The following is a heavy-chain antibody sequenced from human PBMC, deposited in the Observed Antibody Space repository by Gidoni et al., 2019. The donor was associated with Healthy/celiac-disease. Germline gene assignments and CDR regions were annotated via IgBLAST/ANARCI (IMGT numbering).Heavy chain of an antibody. D-gene: IGHD4-17*01. Sequence: QVQPVQSWAEVKKPGSSVKVSCQASGGTFSSYAISWVRQAPGQGLEWMGGIIPIFGTANYAQKFQGRVTITADESTSTAYMELSSLRSEDTAVYYCAREWGSYGDFFPVDPWGQGTLVTVSS. CDR1: GGTFSSYA. CDR3: AREWGSYGDFFPVDP. V-gene: IGHV1-69*01. CDR2: IIPIFGTA. J-gene: IGHJ5*02.